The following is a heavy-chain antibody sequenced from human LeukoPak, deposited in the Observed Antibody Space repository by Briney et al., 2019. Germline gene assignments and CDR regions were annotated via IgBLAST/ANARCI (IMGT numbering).Heavy chain of an antibody. CDR2: ISYSGGT. CDR1: GGSISNYY. V-gene: IGHV4-59*08. J-gene: IGHJ5*02. CDR3: ARRVIMSAAGVPDTWLDP. Sequence: KPSETLSLTCTVSGGSISNYYWNWIRQPPGKGLEWVGHISYSGGTKYNPSLQSRVTISIDTPKNQFSLNLSSVTAADTAVYYCARRVIMSAAGVPDTWLDPWGQGILVTVSS. D-gene: IGHD2-8*01.